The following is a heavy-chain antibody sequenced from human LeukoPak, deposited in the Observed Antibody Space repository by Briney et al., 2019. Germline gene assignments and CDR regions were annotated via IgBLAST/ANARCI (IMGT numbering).Heavy chain of an antibody. Sequence: GESLKISCKASGYSFSNYWIGWVRQMPGKGLEWMGIIYPGDSDTRYSPSFQGQVTISADKSIDTAYVQWSGLKASDAAMYYCASLRSDGYSYGSADYWGQGTLVTVSS. CDR3: ASLRSDGYSYGSADY. V-gene: IGHV5-51*01. CDR1: GYSFSNYW. D-gene: IGHD5-18*01. J-gene: IGHJ4*02. CDR2: IYPGDSDT.